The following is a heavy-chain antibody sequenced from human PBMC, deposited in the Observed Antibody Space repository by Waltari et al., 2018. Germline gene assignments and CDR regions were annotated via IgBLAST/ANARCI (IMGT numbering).Heavy chain of an antibody. J-gene: IGHJ3*02. CDR3: AREGHDYGDYDAFDI. D-gene: IGHD4-17*01. CDR2: INHSGST. Sequence: QVQLQQWGAGLLKPSETLSLTCAVYGGSFSGYYWSWMRQPPGKGPEWIGEINHSGSTNYNPSLKSRVTISVDTSKNQFSLKLSSVTAADTAVYYCAREGHDYGDYDAFDIWGQGTMVTVSS. V-gene: IGHV4-34*01. CDR1: GGSFSGYY.